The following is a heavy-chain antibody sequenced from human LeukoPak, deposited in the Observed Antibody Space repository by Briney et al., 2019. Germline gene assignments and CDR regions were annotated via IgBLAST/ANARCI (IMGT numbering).Heavy chain of an antibody. D-gene: IGHD3-16*02. Sequence: GSLRLSCAASGFTFSSYGMHWVRQAPGKGLEWVAVISYDGSNKYYADSVKGRFTISRDNSKNTLYLQMNSLRAEDTAVYYCAKSLSYDYVWGSYRARGDAFDIWGQGTMVTVSS. CDR1: GFTFSSYG. J-gene: IGHJ3*02. CDR2: ISYDGSNK. V-gene: IGHV3-30*18. CDR3: AKSLSYDYVWGSYRARGDAFDI.